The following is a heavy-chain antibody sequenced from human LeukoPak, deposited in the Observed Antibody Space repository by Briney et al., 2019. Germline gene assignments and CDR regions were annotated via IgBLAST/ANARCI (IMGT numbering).Heavy chain of an antibody. CDR3: ASAGSYYVVFDY. V-gene: IGHV3-53*01. D-gene: IGHD1-26*01. CDR1: GFTFSSYA. CDR2: IYSGGST. J-gene: IGHJ4*02. Sequence: GGSLRLSCAASGFTFSSYAMSWVRQAPGKGLEWVSVIYSGGSTYYADSVKGRFTISRDNSKNTLYLQMNSLRAEDTAVYYCASAGSYYVVFDYWGQGTLVTVSS.